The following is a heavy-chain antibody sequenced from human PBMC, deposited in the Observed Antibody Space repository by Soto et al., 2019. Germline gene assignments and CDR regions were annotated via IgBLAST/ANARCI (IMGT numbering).Heavy chain of an antibody. D-gene: IGHD2-15*01. CDR3: ARQVVVVVAANHRFDP. CDR1: GGSISSGGYY. Sequence: PSETLSLTCTVSGGSISSGGYYWSWIRQHPGKGLEWIGYIYYSGSTYYNPSLKSRVTISVDTSKSQFSLKLSSVTAADTAVYYCARQVVVVVAANHRFDPWGQGTLVTVSS. CDR2: IYYSGST. V-gene: IGHV4-39*01. J-gene: IGHJ5*02.